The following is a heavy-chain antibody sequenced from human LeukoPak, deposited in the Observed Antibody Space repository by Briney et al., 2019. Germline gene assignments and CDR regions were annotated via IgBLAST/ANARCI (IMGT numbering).Heavy chain of an antibody. CDR3: ARKPYYDFWSGWAFDI. D-gene: IGHD3-3*01. J-gene: IGHJ3*02. V-gene: IGHV4-59*08. Sequence: SETLSLTCTVSGGSISSYYWSWIRQPPGKGLEWIGYIYYSGSTNYNPSLKSRATISVDTSKNQFSLKLSSVTAADTAVYYCARKPYYDFWSGWAFDIWGQGTMVTVSS. CDR1: GGSISSYY. CDR2: IYYSGST.